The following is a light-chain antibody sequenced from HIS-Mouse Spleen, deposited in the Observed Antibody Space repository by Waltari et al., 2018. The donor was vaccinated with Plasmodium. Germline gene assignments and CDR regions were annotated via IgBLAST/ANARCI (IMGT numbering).Light chain of an antibody. J-gene: IGLJ3*02. Sequence: SYELTQPPSVSVSPGQTARITCSGDALPKQYAYWYQQKPGQAPVLVLYKAGGRPVGIPERFSGSSSGTTVTLTISGVQAEDEADYYCQSADSSGTPNWVFGGGTKLTVL. CDR2: KAG. CDR1: ALPKQY. V-gene: IGLV3-25*03. CDR3: QSADSSGTPNWV.